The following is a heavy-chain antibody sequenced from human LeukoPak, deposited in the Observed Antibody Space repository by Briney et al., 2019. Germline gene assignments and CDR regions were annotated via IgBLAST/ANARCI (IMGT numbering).Heavy chain of an antibody. CDR1: GLPLDQYA. V-gene: IGHV3-23*01. J-gene: IGHJ4*02. CDR2: LRGVCGSK. CDR3: ASGGMYSTTWHSSGY. Sequence: GGTPRLFYAVSGLPLDQYALHWASHAPGKGLEFVCALRGVCGSKYHADSLEGRFTISRDNSNNTMFLQMKSLRAEDTAVYYCASGGMYSTTWHSSGYWGQVTLVTVSS. D-gene: IGHD6-13*01.